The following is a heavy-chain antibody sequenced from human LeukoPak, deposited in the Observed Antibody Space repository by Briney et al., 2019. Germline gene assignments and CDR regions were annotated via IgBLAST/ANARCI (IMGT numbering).Heavy chain of an antibody. CDR3: ARAAAAAGLADP. Sequence: ASVKVSCKASGYTFTGYYMHWVRQAPGQGLEWMGWINPNSGGTNYAQKFQGRVTMTRDTSISTAYMELSRLRSDDTAVYYCARAAAAAGLADPWGQGTLVTASS. V-gene: IGHV1-2*02. J-gene: IGHJ5*02. CDR1: GYTFTGYY. D-gene: IGHD6-13*01. CDR2: INPNSGGT.